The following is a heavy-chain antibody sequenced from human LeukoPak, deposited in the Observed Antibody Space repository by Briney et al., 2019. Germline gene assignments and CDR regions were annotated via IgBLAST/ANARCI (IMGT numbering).Heavy chain of an antibody. J-gene: IGHJ4*02. V-gene: IGHV4-59*01. D-gene: IGHD5-18*01. CDR3: ARGRKYTSGYRVTESGSGYSDY. CDR2: IYYSGTT. CDR1: GGSISNYY. Sequence: PSETLSLSCTVSGGSISNYYWNWIRQPPGEGLEWIGYIYYSGTTNYNPSLKSRVSMSVDTSKNQFSLKLSSVTAADTAVYYCARGRKYTSGYRVTESGSGYSDYWGQGTLVTVSS.